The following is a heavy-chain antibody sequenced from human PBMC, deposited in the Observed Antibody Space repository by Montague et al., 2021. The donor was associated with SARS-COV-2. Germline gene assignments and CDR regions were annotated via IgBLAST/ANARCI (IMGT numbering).Heavy chain of an antibody. CDR3: ARVVMETSMDNAFDI. J-gene: IGHJ3*02. CDR1: GASISSHF. CDR2: IYYGGST. V-gene: IGHV4-59*11. Sequence: SETLSLTCTVSGASISSHFWTWVRQPPGKGLEWIGYIYYGGSTNYNPSLRTRVTVSVDRSKNHFSLKLESVTAADTAVYYCARVVMETSMDNAFDIWGQGTMVTVSS. D-gene: IGHD5-18*01.